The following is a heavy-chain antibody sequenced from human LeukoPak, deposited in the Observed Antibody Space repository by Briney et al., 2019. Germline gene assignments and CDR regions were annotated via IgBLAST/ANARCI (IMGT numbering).Heavy chain of an antibody. CDR1: GGSISSYY. CDR3: AGKVSNHRSIAARGAFDI. CDR2: INHSGST. Sequence: SETLSLTCTVSGGSISSYYWSWIRQPPGKGLEWIGEINHSGSTNYNPSLKSRVTISVDTSKNQFSLKLSSVTAADTAVYYCAGKVSNHRSIAARGAFDIWGQGTMVTVSS. J-gene: IGHJ3*02. D-gene: IGHD6-6*01. V-gene: IGHV4-34*01.